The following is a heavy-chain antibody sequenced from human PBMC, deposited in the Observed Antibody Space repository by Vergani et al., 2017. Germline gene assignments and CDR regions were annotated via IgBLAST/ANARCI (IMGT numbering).Heavy chain of an antibody. CDR3: ARHGGGGPLYCTNGVCYFDY. CDR2: IYYSGST. CDR1: GGSISSSSYY. J-gene: IGHJ4*02. Sequence: QLQLQESGPGLVKPSETLSLTCTVSGGSISSSSYYWGWIRQPPGKGLEWIGSIYYSGSTYYNPSLKSRVTISVDTSKNQFSLKLSSVTAADTAVYYCARHGGGGPLYCTNGVCYFDYWGQGTLVTVSS. V-gene: IGHV4-39*01. D-gene: IGHD2-8*01.